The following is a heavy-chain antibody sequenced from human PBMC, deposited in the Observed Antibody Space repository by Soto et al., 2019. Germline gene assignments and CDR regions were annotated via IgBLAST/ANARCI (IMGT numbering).Heavy chain of an antibody. Sequence: GGSLRLSCAASGFTFSSYAMSWVRQAPGKGLEWVSAISGSGGSTYYADSVKGRFTISRDNSKNTLYLQMNSLRAEDTAVYYCAKSHGFRTTIFGVANFDYWGQGTLVTVSS. CDR1: GFTFSSYA. J-gene: IGHJ4*02. CDR3: AKSHGFRTTIFGVANFDY. V-gene: IGHV3-23*01. D-gene: IGHD3-3*01. CDR2: ISGSGGST.